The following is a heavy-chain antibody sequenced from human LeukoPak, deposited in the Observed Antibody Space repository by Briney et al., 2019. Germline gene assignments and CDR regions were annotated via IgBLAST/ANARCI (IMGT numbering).Heavy chain of an antibody. Sequence: SETLSLTCTVSGGSITSSSYYWGWIRQPPGKGLEWIGYIYHSGSTYYNPSLKSRVTISVDRSKNQFSLKLSSVTAADTAVYYCARVGEYQLLFPRSNWFDPWGQGTLVTVSS. CDR2: IYHSGST. CDR3: ARVGEYQLLFPRSNWFDP. V-gene: IGHV4-39*07. J-gene: IGHJ5*02. D-gene: IGHD2-2*01. CDR1: GGSITSSSYY.